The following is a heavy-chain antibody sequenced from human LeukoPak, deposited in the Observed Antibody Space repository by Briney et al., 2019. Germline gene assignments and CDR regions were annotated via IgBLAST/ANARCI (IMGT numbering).Heavy chain of an antibody. CDR1: GFTLRNYS. J-gene: IGHJ4*02. Sequence: GGSLRLSCAASGFTLRNYSMNWVRQAPGKGLEWVANIHRDGSVTYYEDSVKGRFTSSRDNAKNSLYLEMNSLRAEDTAVYFCVRDDEYDSGGFYYDRVDSWGRGTLVTVSS. CDR3: VRDDEYDSGGFYYDRVDS. CDR2: IHRDGSVT. D-gene: IGHD3-22*01. V-gene: IGHV3-7*01.